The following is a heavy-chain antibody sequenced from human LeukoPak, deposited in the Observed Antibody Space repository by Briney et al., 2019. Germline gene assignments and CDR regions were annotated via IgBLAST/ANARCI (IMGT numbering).Heavy chain of an antibody. CDR1: GFTFSDYY. V-gene: IGHV3-11*01. CDR2: ISRSGSSL. CDR3: ARAAAGNFDY. D-gene: IGHD6-13*01. J-gene: IGHJ4*02. Sequence: GGSLRLSCAASGFTFSDYYMTWIRQAPGKGLEYVSHISRSGSSLYYGDSVTGRFSISRDNAKNSLYLQMNSLRVEDTAVYYCARAAAGNFDYWGQGTLVTVSS.